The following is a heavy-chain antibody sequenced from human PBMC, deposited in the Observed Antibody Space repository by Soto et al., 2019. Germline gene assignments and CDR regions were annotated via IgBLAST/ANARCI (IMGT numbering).Heavy chain of an antibody. V-gene: IGHV1-69*02. CDR2: IIPILGIA. D-gene: IGHD3-10*01. CDR1: GGTFSSYT. Sequence: SVKVSCKASGGTFSSYTISWVRQAPGQGLEWMGRIIPILGIANYAQKFQGRVTTTADKSTSTAYMELSSLRSEDTAVYYCARGSMVRGVNSFDPWGQGTLVTVSS. CDR3: ARGSMVRGVNSFDP. J-gene: IGHJ5*02.